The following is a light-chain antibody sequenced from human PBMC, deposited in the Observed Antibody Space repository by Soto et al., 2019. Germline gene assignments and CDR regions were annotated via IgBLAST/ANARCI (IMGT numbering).Light chain of an antibody. CDR3: QHGSNWHPL. J-gene: IGKJ3*01. CDR2: DTS. Sequence: ELVLTQSPATLSLSPGEKAPLSGRASQSVSSNFAWSRQNPGQAPRLLIYDTSNRATRIPARFHYSGSGTDFNLTISRLEPEDLAVYYCQHGSNWHPLFGPGTKVDIK. V-gene: IGKV3-11*01. CDR1: QSVSSN.